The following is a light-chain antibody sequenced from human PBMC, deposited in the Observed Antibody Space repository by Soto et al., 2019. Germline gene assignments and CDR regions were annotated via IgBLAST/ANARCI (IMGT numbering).Light chain of an antibody. J-gene: IGKJ1*01. CDR2: GAS. V-gene: IGKV3-20*01. Sequence: ILMTQSPATLSVSQGERATLSCRASQSVSITLAWYQQKPGQAPRLLIFGASNRASGIPDRFSGSGSGTDFTLTISRLEPEDFAVYYCQQYGSSPWTFGQGTKVDIK. CDR1: QSVSIT. CDR3: QQYGSSPWT.